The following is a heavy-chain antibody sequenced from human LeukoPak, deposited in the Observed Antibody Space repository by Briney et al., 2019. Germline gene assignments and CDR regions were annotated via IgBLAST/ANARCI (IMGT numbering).Heavy chain of an antibody. J-gene: IGHJ4*02. Sequence: SETLSLTCTVSGGSISSSSYYWGWIRQPPGKGLEWIGSIYYSGSTYYNPSLKSRVTISVDTSKNQFSLKLSSVTATDTAVYYCARVPHSVEGSMKAVFIHYFDYWGQGSLVTVSS. D-gene: IGHD3-22*01. V-gene: IGHV4-39*07. CDR1: GGSISSSSYY. CDR2: IYYSGST. CDR3: ARVPHSVEGSMKAVFIHYFDY.